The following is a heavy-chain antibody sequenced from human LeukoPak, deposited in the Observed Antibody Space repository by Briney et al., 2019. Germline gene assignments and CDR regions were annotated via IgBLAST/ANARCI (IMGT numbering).Heavy chain of an antibody. J-gene: IGHJ3*02. CDR1: GFTFSSHE. CDR2: ISNGATTI. Sequence: PGGSLRLSCAASGFTFSSHEMNWVRRAPGKGLEWISHISNGATTIYYADSVKGRFTISRGNAKNSLYLQMNSLRAEDTAVYYCARGGYCSSTICYPRNAFDMWGQGTVVTVSS. V-gene: IGHV3-48*03. CDR3: ARGGYCSSTICYPRNAFDM. D-gene: IGHD2-2*01.